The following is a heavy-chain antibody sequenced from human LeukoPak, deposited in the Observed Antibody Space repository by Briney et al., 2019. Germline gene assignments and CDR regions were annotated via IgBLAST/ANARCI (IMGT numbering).Heavy chain of an antibody. Sequence: GGSLRLSCAASGFTFSSYAMSWVRQAPGKGLEWVSAISGSGGSTYYADSVKGRLTISRDNSKNTLYLQMNSLRAEDTAVYYCARRQTLKDAFDIWGQGTMVTVSS. CDR2: ISGSGGST. V-gene: IGHV3-23*01. CDR3: ARRQTLKDAFDI. J-gene: IGHJ3*02. CDR1: GFTFSSYA.